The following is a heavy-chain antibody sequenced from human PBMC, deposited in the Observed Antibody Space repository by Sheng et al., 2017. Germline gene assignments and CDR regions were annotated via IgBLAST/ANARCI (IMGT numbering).Heavy chain of an antibody. CDR3: ARLGYSSGWLTWFDY. J-gene: IGHJ4*02. V-gene: IGHV4-34*01. CDR1: GGSFSGYY. D-gene: IGHD6-19*01. CDR2: INHSGST. Sequence: QVQLQQWGAGLLKPSETLSLTCAVYGGSFSGYYWSWIRQPPGKGLEWIGEINHSGSTNYNPSLKSRVTISVDTSKNQFSLKLSSVTAADTAVYYCARLGYSSGWLTWFDYWGPGEPWSPSPQ.